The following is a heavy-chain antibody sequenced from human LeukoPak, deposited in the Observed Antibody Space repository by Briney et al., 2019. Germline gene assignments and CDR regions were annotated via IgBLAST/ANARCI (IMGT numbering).Heavy chain of an antibody. CDR3: ARLDTAMVTG. CDR2: INPSGGST. V-gene: IGHV1-46*01. J-gene: IGHJ4*02. Sequence: WASVKVSSKVSGYTLTELSMHWVRQAPGKGLEWMGIINPSGGSTTYAQKFQGRVTMTRNTSISTAYMELSSLRSEDTAVYYCARLDTAMVTGWGQGTLVTVSS. D-gene: IGHD5-18*01. CDR1: GYTLTELS.